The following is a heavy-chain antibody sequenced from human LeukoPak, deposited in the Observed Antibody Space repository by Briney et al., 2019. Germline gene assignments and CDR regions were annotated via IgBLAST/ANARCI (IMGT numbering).Heavy chain of an antibody. J-gene: IGHJ4*02. CDR2: INHSGST. CDR1: GGSFSGYY. Sequence: SETLSLTCAVYGGSFSGYYWSWIRQPPGKGLEWIGEINHSGSTNYNPSLKSRVTISVDTSKNQFYLKLSSVTAADTAVYYCASLVQLSSWFYVPFDYWGQGTLVTVSS. V-gene: IGHV4-34*01. D-gene: IGHD3-10*02. CDR3: ASLVQLSSWFYVPFDY.